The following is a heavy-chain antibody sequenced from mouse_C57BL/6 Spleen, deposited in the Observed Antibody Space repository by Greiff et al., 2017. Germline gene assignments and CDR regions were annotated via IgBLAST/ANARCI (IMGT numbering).Heavy chain of an antibody. V-gene: IGHV1-4*01. J-gene: IGHJ2*01. CDR1: GYTFTSYT. D-gene: IGHD3-2*02. CDR3: ARYGTAQATYDY. Sequence: QVQLQQSGAELARPGASVKMSCKASGYTFTSYTMHWVKQRPGQGLEWIGYINPSSGYTKYNQKFKDKATLTADKSSSSAYMQLSSLTSEDSAGYYCARYGTAQATYDYWGQVTTLTVSS. CDR2: INPSSGYT.